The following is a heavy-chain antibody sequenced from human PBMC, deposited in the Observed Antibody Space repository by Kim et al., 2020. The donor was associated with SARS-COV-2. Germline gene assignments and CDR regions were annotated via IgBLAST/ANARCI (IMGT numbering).Heavy chain of an antibody. D-gene: IGHD6-13*01. Sequence: SETLSLTCTVSGGSMNSYYWSWIRQPPGKGLEWIGYFSFRGTTNYNPSLKSRATISLDTSKNQLSLKLSSVTAADTAVYSCARRDSNTWSLDYWGQGTL. CDR1: GGSMNSYY. J-gene: IGHJ4*02. CDR3: ARRDSNTWSLDY. V-gene: IGHV4-59*08. CDR2: FSFRGTT.